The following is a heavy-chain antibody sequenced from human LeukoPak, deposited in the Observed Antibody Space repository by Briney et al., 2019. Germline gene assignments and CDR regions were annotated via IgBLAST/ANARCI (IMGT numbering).Heavy chain of an antibody. Sequence: SEALSLTCAVSGGSISSSNWWSWVRQPPGKGLEWIGEIYHSGSTNYNPSLKSRVTISVDKSKNQFSLKLSSVTAADTAVYYCASVNDYGDPLPRYMDVWGKGTAVTVSS. CDR1: GGSISSSNW. D-gene: IGHD4-17*01. CDR2: IYHSGST. J-gene: IGHJ6*03. V-gene: IGHV4-4*02. CDR3: ASVNDYGDPLPRYMDV.